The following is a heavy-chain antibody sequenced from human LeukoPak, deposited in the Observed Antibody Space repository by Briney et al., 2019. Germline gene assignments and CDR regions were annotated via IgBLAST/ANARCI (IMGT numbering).Heavy chain of an antibody. D-gene: IGHD2-8*01. CDR1: GGSIGSSSWY. J-gene: IGHJ5*02. V-gene: IGHV4-39*01. Sequence: PLETLSLTCTVSGGSIGSSSWYWGWIRQSPGKGLEWIGMINYSGSTHYNPSLKNRVTISVDTSRNQFSVKLNSMTATDTAMYFCATLPGGLRANWFDPWGQGTLVTASS. CDR2: INYSGST. CDR3: ATLPGGLRANWFDP.